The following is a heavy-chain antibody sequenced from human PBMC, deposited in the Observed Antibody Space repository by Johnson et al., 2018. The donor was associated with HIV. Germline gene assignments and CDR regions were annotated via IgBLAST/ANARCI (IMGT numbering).Heavy chain of an antibody. CDR3: AKDRGVVVTAAPYEAFDI. J-gene: IGHJ3*02. CDR1: GFTFSSYV. D-gene: IGHD2-21*02. Sequence: QVQLVESGGGVVQPGRSLRLSCAASGFTFSSYVMHWVRQAPGKGLEWVAVISYDGSNKYYGDSVKGRFTISRDNSKNTVYLQMNSLRAEDTAVYYCAKDRGVVVTAAPYEAFDIWGQGTMVTVSS. CDR2: ISYDGSNK. V-gene: IGHV3-30*18.